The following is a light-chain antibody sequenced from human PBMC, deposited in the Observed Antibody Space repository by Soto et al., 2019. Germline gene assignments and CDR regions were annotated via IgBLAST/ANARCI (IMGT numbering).Light chain of an antibody. Sequence: DIQMTQSPSSLSASVGDRVTITCQASQSISSSLNWYQQKPGKAPKLLIYAASSLQSGVPSRFSGSGSGTDFTLTISSLQPEDFATYYCQQSYSTPRTFGQGTKVEIK. V-gene: IGKV1-39*01. J-gene: IGKJ1*01. CDR3: QQSYSTPRT. CDR1: QSISSS. CDR2: AAS.